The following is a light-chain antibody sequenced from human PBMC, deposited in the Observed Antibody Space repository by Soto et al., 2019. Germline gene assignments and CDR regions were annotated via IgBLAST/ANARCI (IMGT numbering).Light chain of an antibody. Sequence: EIVMTQSPATLSVSPGERATLSCRASQSVSSNLAWYPQKPGQAPRLLIYGASTRATGIPARFSGSGSGTEFTLTISSLQSEDFAVYYCQQYNNWLLGFGGGTKVEIK. V-gene: IGKV3D-15*01. CDR1: QSVSSN. CDR2: GAS. J-gene: IGKJ4*01. CDR3: QQYNNWLLG.